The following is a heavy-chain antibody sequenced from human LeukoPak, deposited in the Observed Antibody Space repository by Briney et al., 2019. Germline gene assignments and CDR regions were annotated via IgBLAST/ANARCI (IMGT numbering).Heavy chain of an antibody. CDR2: INPNSGGT. D-gene: IGHD2-15*01. J-gene: IGHJ4*02. Sequence: AASVKVSCKASGYTFTGYYMHWVRQAPGQGLEWMGWINPNSGGTNYAQQFQGRVTMTRDTSISTAYMELSRLRSDDTAVYYCARDSCSGGSCYPYYFDYWGQGTLVTVSS. CDR3: ARDSCSGGSCYPYYFDY. V-gene: IGHV1-2*02. CDR1: GYTFTGYY.